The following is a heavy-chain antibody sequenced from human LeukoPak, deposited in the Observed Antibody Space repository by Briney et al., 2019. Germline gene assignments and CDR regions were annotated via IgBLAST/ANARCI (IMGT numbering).Heavy chain of an antibody. J-gene: IGHJ5*02. CDR2: IYYSGST. V-gene: IGHV4-59*01. Sequence: SETLSLTCTVSGGSISSYYWSWIRQPPGKGLEWIGYIYYSGSTNYNPSLKSRVTISVDTSKNQFSLKLSSVTAADTAVYYCARAPPYRPVAVAGDLDNWFDPWGHGTLVTVSS. CDR1: GGSISSYY. D-gene: IGHD6-19*01. CDR3: ARAPPYRPVAVAGDLDNWFDP.